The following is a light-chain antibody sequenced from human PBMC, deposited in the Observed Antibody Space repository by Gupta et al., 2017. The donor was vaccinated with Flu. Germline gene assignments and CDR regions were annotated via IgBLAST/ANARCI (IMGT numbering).Light chain of an antibody. J-gene: IGKJ4*01. CDR2: KGF. V-gene: IGKV1-5*03. Sequence: DVQMTQSPSTFSASVGDRVTITCRASQSLSSWFAWYQQKPGKAPNLLIYKGFNLESGVPSRFSGSGSGTEFTLTISSLQPDDFATYYCQQYDSYSLTFGGGTKVEI. CDR3: QQYDSYSLT. CDR1: QSLSSW.